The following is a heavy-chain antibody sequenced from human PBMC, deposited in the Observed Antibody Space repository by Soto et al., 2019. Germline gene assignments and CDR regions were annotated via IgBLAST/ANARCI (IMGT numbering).Heavy chain of an antibody. J-gene: IGHJ4*02. CDR1: GYTFTSYG. CDR2: ISAYNGNT. CDR3: ARDPSGYSYGWVDY. V-gene: IGHV1-18*01. Sequence: ASVKVSCKASGYTFTSYGISWVRQAPGQGLEWMGWISAYNGNTNYAQKLQGRVTMTTDTSTSTAYMELRSLRSDDTAVYYCARDPSGYSYGWVDYWGQGTLVTVSS. D-gene: IGHD5-18*01.